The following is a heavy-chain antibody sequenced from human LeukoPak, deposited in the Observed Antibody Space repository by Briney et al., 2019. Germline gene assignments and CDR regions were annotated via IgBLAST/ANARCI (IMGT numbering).Heavy chain of an antibody. Sequence: ASVKVSCKASGYTFTDQYLYWARKTPGQGLEWMGWINPKTGDTDSAQNFRGRVTMTRDTSISTVYMEVSRLTSDDTAVYYCARGYYGMDVWGQGTTVTVSS. V-gene: IGHV1-2*02. CDR3: ARGYYGMDV. CDR1: GYTFTDQY. CDR2: INPKTGDT. J-gene: IGHJ6*02.